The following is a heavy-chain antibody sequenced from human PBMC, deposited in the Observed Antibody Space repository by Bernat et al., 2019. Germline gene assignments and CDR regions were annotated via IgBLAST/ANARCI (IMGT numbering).Heavy chain of an antibody. CDR2: VSYDGRNK. Sequence: VQLVESGGGVVQPGRSLRLSCVASGFTFSDYSLHWVRQAPGKGLEWVAVVSYDGRNKYYADSVQARFIISRDDSENTLYLQMDSVKSEDTAVYYCVGDGAALYYYRGMDVWGRGTTVTVSS. CDR3: VGDGAALYYYRGMDV. V-gene: IGHV3-30*04. D-gene: IGHD6-25*01. CDR1: GFTFSDYS. J-gene: IGHJ6*02.